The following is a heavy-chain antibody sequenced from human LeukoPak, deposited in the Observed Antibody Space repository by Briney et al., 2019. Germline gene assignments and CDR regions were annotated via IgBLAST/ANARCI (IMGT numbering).Heavy chain of an antibody. D-gene: IGHD3-22*01. V-gene: IGHV3-23*01. CDR1: GFTFSSFG. Sequence: GGSRRLSCAASGFTFSSFGMSWVRQAPGKGLEWVSAISGSGGSTYYADSVKGRFTISRDNSKNTLYLQMNSLRAEDTAVYYCECWDGNYYDSSGYYTIDAFDIWGQGTMVTVSS. CDR2: ISGSGGST. J-gene: IGHJ3*02. CDR3: ECWDGNYYDSSGYYTIDAFDI.